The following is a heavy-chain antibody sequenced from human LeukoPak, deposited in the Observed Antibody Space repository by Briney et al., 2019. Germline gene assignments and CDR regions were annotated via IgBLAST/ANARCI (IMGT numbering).Heavy chain of an antibody. V-gene: IGHV3-30*02. CDR3: AKTYCSSTSCSGYLQH. CDR1: GFTFSSYG. D-gene: IGHD2-2*01. CDR2: IRYDGSNK. Sequence: PGGSLRLSCAASGFTFSSYGMHWVRQAPGKGLEWVAFIRYDGSNKYYADSVKGRFAISRDNSKNTLYLQMNSLRAEDTAVYYCAKTYCSSTSCSGYLQHWGQGTLVTVSS. J-gene: IGHJ1*01.